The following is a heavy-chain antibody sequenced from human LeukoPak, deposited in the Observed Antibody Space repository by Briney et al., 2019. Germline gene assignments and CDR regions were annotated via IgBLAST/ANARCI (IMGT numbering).Heavy chain of an antibody. J-gene: IGHJ4*02. CDR2: INPNSGGT. D-gene: IGHD3-3*01. Sequence: GASVKVSCKASGYTXTGYYMHWVRQAPGQGLEWMGFINPNSGGTSYAQKFQARVTMTRDTSISTAYMELSGLRSDDTAVYYCARRYDFWSGYPTAFDYWGQGTLVTVSS. CDR3: ARRYDFWSGYPTAFDY. V-gene: IGHV1-2*02. CDR1: GYTXTGYY.